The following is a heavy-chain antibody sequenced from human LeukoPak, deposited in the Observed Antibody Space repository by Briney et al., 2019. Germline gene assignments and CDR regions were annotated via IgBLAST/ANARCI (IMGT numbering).Heavy chain of an antibody. J-gene: IGHJ4*02. CDR3: ARRWSYYFDY. CDR1: GYTFTSYD. V-gene: IGHV1-8*03. D-gene: IGHD4-23*01. CDR2: MNPNSGNT. Sequence: AAVKVSCKASGYTFTSYDINGVRQATGQGLEWMGWMNPNSGNTGYAQKFQGRVTITRNTSISTAYMERSSLRSEDTAVYYCARRWSYYFDYWGQGTLVTVSS.